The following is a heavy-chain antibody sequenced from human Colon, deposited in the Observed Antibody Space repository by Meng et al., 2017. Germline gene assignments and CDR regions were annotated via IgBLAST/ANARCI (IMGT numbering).Heavy chain of an antibody. D-gene: IGHD5-12*01. CDR3: ARGRYSGYLP. CDR1: RGSFSGYY. J-gene: IGHJ5*02. Sequence: VLLQQCGEGLLEPWETLSLTCAVYRGSFSGYYWSWIRQPPGKGLEWIGEINHSGSTNYNPSLKSRVTISVDTSKNQFSLKLSSVTAADTAVYYCARGRYSGYLPWGQGTLVTVSS. V-gene: IGHV4-34*01. CDR2: INHSGST.